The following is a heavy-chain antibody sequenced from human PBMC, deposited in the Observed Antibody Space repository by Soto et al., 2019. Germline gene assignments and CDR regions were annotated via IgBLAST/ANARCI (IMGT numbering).Heavy chain of an antibody. CDR1: GDSISSGGHY. CDR2: IYYSGPT. J-gene: IGHJ5*02. Sequence: SETLSLTCAVSGDSISSGGHYWSWVRQHPGKGLEWIGSIYYSGPTYFNPPLKSRVTISVDTSKNQFSLKLSSVTAADTAVYYCARHGYCGGDCYSFLVGWFDPWGQGTLVTVSS. D-gene: IGHD2-21*02. V-gene: IGHV4-39*01. CDR3: ARHGYCGGDCYSFLVGWFDP.